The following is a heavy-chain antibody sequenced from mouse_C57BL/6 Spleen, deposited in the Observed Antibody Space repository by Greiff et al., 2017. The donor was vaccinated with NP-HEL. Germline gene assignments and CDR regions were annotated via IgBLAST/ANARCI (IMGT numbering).Heavy chain of an antibody. J-gene: IGHJ4*01. CDR1: GFTFTDYY. D-gene: IGHD1-1*01. CDR3: ARLLTTVVAEDYYAMDY. V-gene: IGHV7-3*01. Sequence: EVHLVESGGGLVQPGGSLSLSCAASGFTFTDYYMSWVRQPPGKALEWLGFIRNKANGYTTEYSASVKGRFTISRDNSQSILYLQMNALRAEDSATYYCARLLTTVVAEDYYAMDYWGQGTSVTVSS. CDR2: IRNKANGYTT.